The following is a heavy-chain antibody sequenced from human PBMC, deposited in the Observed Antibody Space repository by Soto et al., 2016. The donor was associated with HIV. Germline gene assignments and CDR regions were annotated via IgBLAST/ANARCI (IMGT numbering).Heavy chain of an antibody. V-gene: IGHV1-8*03. CDR2: MNPNSGNT. CDR3: ARGRIVGAKSAFDI. D-gene: IGHD1-26*01. J-gene: IGHJ3*02. CDR1: GGTFSSYA. Sequence: QVQLVQSGAEVKKPGSSVKVSCKASGGTFSSYAISWVRQATGQGLEWMGWMNPNSGNTGYAQNFQGRVTITRNTSISTVNMKLSSLRSEDTAVYYCARGRIVGAKSAFDIWGQGTMVTVSS.